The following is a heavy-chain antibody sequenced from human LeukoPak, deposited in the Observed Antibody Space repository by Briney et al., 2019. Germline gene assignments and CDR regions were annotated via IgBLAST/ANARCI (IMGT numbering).Heavy chain of an antibody. V-gene: IGHV3-23*01. Sequence: GGSLRLSCAASGFTFSSYAMSWVRQAPGKGLEWVSAISGSGGSTYYADSVKGRFTISRDNSKNTLYLQMNSLRAADTAVYYCAREEPMGQVAAPLYYFDYWGQGTLVTVSS. CDR3: AREEPMGQVAAPLYYFDY. D-gene: IGHD6-19*01. CDR2: ISGSGGST. CDR1: GFTFSSYA. J-gene: IGHJ4*02.